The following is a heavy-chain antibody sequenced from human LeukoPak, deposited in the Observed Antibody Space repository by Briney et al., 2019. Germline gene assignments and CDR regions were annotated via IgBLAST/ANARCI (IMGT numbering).Heavy chain of an antibody. CDR2: VKGDGTKN. V-gene: IGHV3-74*01. CDR3: ARNGAESPRYDY. CDR1: GFTVNDYW. J-gene: IGHJ4*02. D-gene: IGHD2-8*01. Sequence: GGSLRLSCEASGFTVNDYWIHWVRQAPGKGLFWVAGVKGDGTKNVYADSVKGLFTVSRDHAKVALSLQVKSLRVEDRCVYYCARNGAESPRYDYWGQGTLVTVSS.